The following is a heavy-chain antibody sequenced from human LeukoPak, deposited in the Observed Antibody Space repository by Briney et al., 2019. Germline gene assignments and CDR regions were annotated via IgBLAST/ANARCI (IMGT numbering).Heavy chain of an antibody. D-gene: IGHD3-10*01. V-gene: IGHV3-23*01. CDR1: GFTFSSYA. CDR3: AKDRGSDGGRFDY. Sequence: WGSLRLSCAASGFTFSSYAMSWVRQAPGKGLEWVSTISSGGSTYYADSVKGRFTISRDSSKHTLYLQMNTLRAEDTAIYYCAKDRGSDGGRFDYWGQGTLVTVSS. J-gene: IGHJ4*02. CDR2: ISSGGST.